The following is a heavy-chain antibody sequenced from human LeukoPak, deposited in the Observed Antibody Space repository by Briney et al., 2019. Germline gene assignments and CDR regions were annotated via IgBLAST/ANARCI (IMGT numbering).Heavy chain of an antibody. CDR3: ARDLIAGTTY. Sequence: GGSLRLSCAASGFTFSSYDMTWVRQAPGRGLEWVSSIRPSGDNTYYGDSVKGRFTISRDNSKNTLYLQMNSLTTEDTAVYYCARDLIAGTTYWGQGTLVTVPS. CDR2: IRPSGDNT. CDR1: GFTFSSYD. D-gene: IGHD1/OR15-1a*01. J-gene: IGHJ4*02. V-gene: IGHV3-23*01.